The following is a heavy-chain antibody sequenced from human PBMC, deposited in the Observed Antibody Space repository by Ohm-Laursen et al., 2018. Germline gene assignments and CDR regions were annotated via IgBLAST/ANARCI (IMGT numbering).Heavy chain of an antibody. CDR1: GFNFNTYE. CDR2: ISSSSSYI. CDR3: ASAYSYSTPHYLDY. D-gene: IGHD5-18*01. J-gene: IGHJ4*02. Sequence: SLRLSCAASGFNFNTYEMNWVRQAPGKGLEWVSSISSSSSYIYYADSVKGRFTISRDNAKNSLYLQMNSLRAEDTAVYYCASAYSYSTPHYLDYWGQGTLVTVSS. V-gene: IGHV3-21*01.